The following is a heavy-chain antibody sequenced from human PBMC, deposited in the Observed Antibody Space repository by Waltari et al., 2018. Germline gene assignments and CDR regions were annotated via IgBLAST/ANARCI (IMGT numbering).Heavy chain of an antibody. CDR3: ARIFAN. V-gene: IGHV3-23*01. D-gene: IGHD2-15*01. CDR2: ISDSGGST. J-gene: IGHJ4*02. CDR1: GFTFNNYA. Sequence: EVQLLESGGGLVQPGGSLRLSCAASGFTFNNYAMNWVRQAPGKGLEWVSGISDSGGSTYYADSVKGRFTISRDTSKNTLYLQMNSLRVEDTAVYYCARIFANWGQGTLVTVSS.